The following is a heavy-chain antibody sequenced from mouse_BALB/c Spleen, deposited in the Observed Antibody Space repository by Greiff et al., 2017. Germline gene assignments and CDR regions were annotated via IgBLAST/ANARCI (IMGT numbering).Heavy chain of an antibody. V-gene: IGHV7-3*02. Sequence: EVKLMESGGGLVQPGGSLRLSCATSGFTFTDYYMSWVRQPPGKALEWLGFIRNKANGYTTEYSASVKGRFTISRDNSQSILYLQMNTLRAEDSATYYCARVRYGNYGFDYGGQGTTLTVSS. CDR1: GFTFTDYY. CDR3: ARVRYGNYGFDY. D-gene: IGHD2-10*02. CDR2: IRNKANGYTT. J-gene: IGHJ2*01.